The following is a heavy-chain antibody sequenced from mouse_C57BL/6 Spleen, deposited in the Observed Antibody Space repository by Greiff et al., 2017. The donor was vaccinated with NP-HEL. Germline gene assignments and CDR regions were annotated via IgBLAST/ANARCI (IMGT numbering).Heavy chain of an antibody. D-gene: IGHD2-10*01. J-gene: IGHJ4*01. V-gene: IGHV1-55*01. CDR1: GYTFTSYW. Sequence: QVQLQQPGAELVKPGASVKMSCKASGYTFTSYWITWVKQRPGQGLEWLGDIYPGSGSTNYNEKFKSKATLTVDTSSSTAYMQLSSLTTEDSAVYYCARESYYANPLYAMDYWGQGTSVTVSS. CDR3: ARESYYANPLYAMDY. CDR2: IYPGSGST.